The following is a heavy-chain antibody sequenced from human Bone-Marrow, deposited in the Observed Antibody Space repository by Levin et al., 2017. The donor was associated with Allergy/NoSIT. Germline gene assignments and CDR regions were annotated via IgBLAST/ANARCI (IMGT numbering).Heavy chain of an antibody. CDR1: GFAFIRYA. J-gene: IGHJ4*02. D-gene: IGHD2-8*02. V-gene: IGHV3-30-3*01. Sequence: GESLKISCAASGFAFIRYAMHWVRQAPGKGLEWVAVIPYDGNNKYYVDSVKGRFTISRDNSKNTLSLQMNSLRPDDTAVYYCVRTRIGYCSGGSCSLDFWDQGTLVTVSS. CDR2: IPYDGNNK. CDR3: VRTRIGYCSGGSCSLDF.